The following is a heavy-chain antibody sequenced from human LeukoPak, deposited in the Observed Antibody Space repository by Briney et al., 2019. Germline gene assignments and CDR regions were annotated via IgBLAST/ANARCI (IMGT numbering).Heavy chain of an antibody. Sequence: SVKVSCKASGGTFSSYAISWVRQAPGQGLEWMGGIIPIFGTANYAQKFQGRVTITTDESTSTAYMELSSLTSEDTAVYYCARDFVGSGWPFDYWGQGTLVTVSS. D-gene: IGHD6-19*01. CDR1: GGTFSSYA. V-gene: IGHV1-69*05. CDR2: IIPIFGTA. CDR3: ARDFVGSGWPFDY. J-gene: IGHJ4*02.